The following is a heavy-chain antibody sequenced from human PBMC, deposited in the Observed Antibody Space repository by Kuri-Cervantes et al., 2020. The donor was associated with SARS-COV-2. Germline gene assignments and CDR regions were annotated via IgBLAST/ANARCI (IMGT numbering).Heavy chain of an antibody. CDR2: IDGDGTSI. Sequence: GGSLRLSCAASGFTFSAYWMHWVRHAPGKGLVWVSHIDGDGTSIGYADSVKGQFTISRDNAKGTLYLQMNSLRAEDTAMYYCARGDGMDVWGQGTTVTVSS. CDR1: GFTFSAYW. CDR3: ARGDGMDV. V-gene: IGHV3-74*01. J-gene: IGHJ6*02.